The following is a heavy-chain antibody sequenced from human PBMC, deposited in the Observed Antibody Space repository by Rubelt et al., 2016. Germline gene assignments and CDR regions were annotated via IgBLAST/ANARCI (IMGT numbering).Heavy chain of an antibody. V-gene: IGHV1-18*01. CDR3: ARVSGTTNNWFDP. CDR1: VYTFTSYG. D-gene: IGHD1-1*01. J-gene: IGHJ5*02. Sequence: QVQLVQSGAEVKKPGASVRVSCKASVYTFTSYGISWVRQAPGHGLEWMGWTSAYNGNTNYAQKLQGRGTMTTDTSTSTAYMGLRSLRSDDTAVYYCARVSGTTNNWFDPWGQGTLVTVSS. CDR2: TSAYNGNT.